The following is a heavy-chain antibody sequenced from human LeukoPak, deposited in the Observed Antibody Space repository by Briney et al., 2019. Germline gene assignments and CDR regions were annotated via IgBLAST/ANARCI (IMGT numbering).Heavy chain of an antibody. Sequence: GGSLRLSCAASGFTFSSYWMSWVRQAPGKGLEWVSVIYSGGSTYYADSVKGRFTISRDNSKNTLYLQMNSLRAEDTAVYYCARDYYDSSGYAWFDPWGQGTLVTVSS. CDR1: GFTFSSYW. CDR2: IYSGGST. CDR3: ARDYYDSSGYAWFDP. V-gene: IGHV3-53*01. J-gene: IGHJ5*02. D-gene: IGHD3-22*01.